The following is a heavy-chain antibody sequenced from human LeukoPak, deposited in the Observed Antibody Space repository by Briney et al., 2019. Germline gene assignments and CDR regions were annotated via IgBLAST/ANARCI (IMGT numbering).Heavy chain of an antibody. Sequence: GGSLRLSCAASGFTFSSYEMNWVRQAPGKGLEWVSYISISGTTIYYADSVKGRFTISRDNAKNSLYLQVNSLRAEDTALYYCARHSASGSYYTYNFDYWGQGTLVTVSS. J-gene: IGHJ4*02. CDR1: GFTFSSYE. V-gene: IGHV3-48*03. CDR3: ARHSASGSYYTYNFDY. CDR2: ISISGTTI. D-gene: IGHD3-10*01.